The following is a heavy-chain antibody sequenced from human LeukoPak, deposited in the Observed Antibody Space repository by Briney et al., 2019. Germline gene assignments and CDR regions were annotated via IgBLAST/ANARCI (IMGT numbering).Heavy chain of an antibody. CDR2: ISASDDST. CDR3: ARAPLQFGRLLLGYYFDY. D-gene: IGHD3-9*01. J-gene: IGHJ4*02. Sequence: PSGGSLRLSCAASGFTLSSYAMSWVRQAPGKGLEWVSGISASDDSTYYGDSVKGRFTISRDNSKNTLYLQMNSLRDEDTAVYYCARAPLQFGRLLLGYYFDYWGQGTLVTVSS. CDR1: GFTLSSYA. V-gene: IGHV3-23*01.